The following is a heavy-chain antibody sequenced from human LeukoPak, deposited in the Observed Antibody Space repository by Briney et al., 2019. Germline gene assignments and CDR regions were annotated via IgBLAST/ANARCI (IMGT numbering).Heavy chain of an antibody. CDR2: INPNSGST. V-gene: IGHV1-2*02. CDR3: ARGEEHYYDSSGYFVGGP. D-gene: IGHD3-22*01. J-gene: IGHJ5*02. CDR1: GYTFTGYY. Sequence: GASVKVSCKASGYTFTGYYMHWVRQAPGQGLEWMGWINPNSGSTNYAQKFQGRVTMTRDTSISTAYMELSRLRSDDTAVYYCARGEEHYYDSSGYFVGGPWGQGTLVTVSS.